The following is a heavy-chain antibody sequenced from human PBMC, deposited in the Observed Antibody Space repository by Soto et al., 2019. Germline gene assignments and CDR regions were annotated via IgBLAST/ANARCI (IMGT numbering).Heavy chain of an antibody. Sequence: LSLTCAVYGGSFSGYYWSWIRQPPGKGLEWIGEINHSGSTNYNPSLKSRVTISVDTSKNQFSLKLSSVTAADTAVYYCARKRRSAWFDPWGQGTLVTVSS. D-gene: IGHD6-25*01. V-gene: IGHV4-34*01. CDR3: ARKRRSAWFDP. CDR1: GGSFSGYY. CDR2: INHSGST. J-gene: IGHJ5*02.